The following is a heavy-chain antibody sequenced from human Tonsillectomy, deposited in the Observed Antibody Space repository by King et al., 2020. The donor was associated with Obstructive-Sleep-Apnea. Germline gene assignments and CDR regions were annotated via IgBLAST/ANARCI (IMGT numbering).Heavy chain of an antibody. CDR3: ARQNTSAWEEYFRH. D-gene: IGHD1-26*01. J-gene: IGHJ1*01. CDR1: GFTFHSYS. Sequence: VQLVESGGGLVKPGGSLRLSCAASGFTFHSYSMSWVRQAPGKGLEWVSSITSSDYIYYADSVKGRFTISRDNAKESLFLQMNSLRAEDTAVYYCARQNTSAWEEYFRHGGQGTLVTVAS. CDR2: ITSSDYI. V-gene: IGHV3-21*01.